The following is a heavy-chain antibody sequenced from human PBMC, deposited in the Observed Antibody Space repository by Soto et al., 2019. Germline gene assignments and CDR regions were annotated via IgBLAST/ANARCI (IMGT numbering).Heavy chain of an antibody. J-gene: IGHJ4*02. CDR2: ISSSSSYI. V-gene: IGHV3-21*01. CDR3: AREYYYDTSGYYWPLDFDY. Sequence: PGGSLRLSCAASGFTFSSYSMNWVRQAPGKGLEWVSSISSSSSYIYYADSVKGRFTISRDNAKNTLYLQMTSLRAEDTAVYYCAREYYYDTSGYYWPLDFDYWGQGTLVTVSS. D-gene: IGHD3-22*01. CDR1: GFTFSSYS.